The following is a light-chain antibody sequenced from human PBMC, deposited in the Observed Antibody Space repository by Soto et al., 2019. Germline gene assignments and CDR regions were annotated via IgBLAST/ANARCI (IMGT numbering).Light chain of an antibody. CDR3: QHYGTSPPIT. CDR1: QNVDTKY. CDR2: DAS. Sequence: EIVLTQSPRTLSFCPWERDNLXATTSQNVDTKYLAWYQFKPGLAPRLLIYDASSRATGIPDRFSGSGSGTDFTLTISRLEPEDCAVYYCQHYGTSPPITFGQGTRLEIK. J-gene: IGKJ5*01. V-gene: IGKV3D-20*01.